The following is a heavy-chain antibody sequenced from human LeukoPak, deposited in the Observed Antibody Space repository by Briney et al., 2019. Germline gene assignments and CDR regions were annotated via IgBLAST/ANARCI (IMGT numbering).Heavy chain of an antibody. D-gene: IGHD5-18*01. CDR2: ISRSGSTK. Sequence: PGGSLRLSCAASGFTFSDYNMRWIRQAPGKGLEWVSSISRSGSTKYYADSVKGRFTISRDNSKNTLYLQMNSLRAEDTAVYYCARSSTATWLQGVYWGQGTLVTVSS. J-gene: IGHJ4*02. CDR3: ARSSTATWLQGVY. V-gene: IGHV3-11*04. CDR1: GFTFSDYN.